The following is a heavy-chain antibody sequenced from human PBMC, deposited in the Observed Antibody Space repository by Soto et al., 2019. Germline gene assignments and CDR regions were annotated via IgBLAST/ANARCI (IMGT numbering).Heavy chain of an antibody. CDR3: ARNSFPEIGGYFEY. CDR2: IYYSGST. D-gene: IGHD1-26*01. V-gene: IGHV4-39*01. CDR1: VCSIISSIYY. J-gene: IGHJ4*02. Sequence: SETLSLTCTFSVCSIISSIYYLCLIRQPPGKGLEWIVSIYYSGSTYYNPSLKSRVTISVDTSKNQFSLKLSSVTAADTAVYYCARNSFPEIGGYFEYWGKGTLVT.